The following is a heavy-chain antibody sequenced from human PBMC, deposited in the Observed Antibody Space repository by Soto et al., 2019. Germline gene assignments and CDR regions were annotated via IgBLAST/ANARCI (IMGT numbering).Heavy chain of an antibody. Sequence: SETLSLTCAVSGGSISSYYWSWIRQPPGKGLEWIGHFYYSGSTNYNPSLKSRVTISVDTSKNQFSLKLSSVTAADTAVYYCARALAAARYWGQGTLVTVSS. D-gene: IGHD6-13*01. CDR1: GGSISSYY. CDR3: ARALAAARY. J-gene: IGHJ4*02. CDR2: FYYSGST. V-gene: IGHV4-59*12.